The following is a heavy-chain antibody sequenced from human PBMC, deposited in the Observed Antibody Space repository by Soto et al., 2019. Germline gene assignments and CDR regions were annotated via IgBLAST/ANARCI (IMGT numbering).Heavy chain of an antibody. CDR3: ARLSNHYFDY. CDR2: ISSSSSYI. J-gene: IGHJ4*02. V-gene: IGHV3-21*01. CDR1: GFTFSSYS. Sequence: PGGSLRLSCAASGFTFSSYSMNWVRQAPGKGLEWVSSISSSSSYIYYADSVKGRFTISRDNAKNSLYLQMNSLRSEDTAVYYCARLSNHYFDYWGQGTLVTVSS.